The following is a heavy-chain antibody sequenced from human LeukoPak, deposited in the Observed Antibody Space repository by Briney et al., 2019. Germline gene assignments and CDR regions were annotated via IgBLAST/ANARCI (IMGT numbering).Heavy chain of an antibody. V-gene: IGHV4-38-2*01. CDR3: ARAFLVTFGGVIVPDY. D-gene: IGHD3-16*02. CDR2: IYHSGST. CDR1: GYSISSGYY. J-gene: IGHJ4*02. Sequence: PSETLSLTCAVSGYSISSGYYWGWIRQPPGKGLEWIGSIYHSGSTYYNPSLKSRVTISVDTSKNQFSLKLSSVTAADTAVYCCARAFLVTFGGVIVPDYWGQGTLVTVSS.